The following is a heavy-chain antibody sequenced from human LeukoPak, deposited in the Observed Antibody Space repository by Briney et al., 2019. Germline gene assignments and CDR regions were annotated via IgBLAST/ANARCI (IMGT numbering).Heavy chain of an antibody. Sequence: SQTLSLTCAISGDSVSSNSSACNWIRQSPSRGLEWLGRTYYRSKWYNDYAVSVKSRITINPDTSKNQFSLQLNSVTPEDTAVYYCARGGQGDGYSADEAFDFWGQGTMVTVSS. V-gene: IGHV6-1*01. J-gene: IGHJ3*01. CDR3: ARGGQGDGYSADEAFDF. CDR1: GDSVSSNSSA. CDR2: TYYRSKWYN. D-gene: IGHD5-24*01.